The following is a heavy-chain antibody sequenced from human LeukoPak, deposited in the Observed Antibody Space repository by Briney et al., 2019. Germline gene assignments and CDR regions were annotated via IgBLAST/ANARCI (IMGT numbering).Heavy chain of an antibody. V-gene: IGHV4-38-2*02. D-gene: IGHD6-13*01. Sequence: PSETLSLTCTVSGYSISSGYYWGWIRQPPGKGLEWIGSIYHSGSTYYNPSLKSRVTISVDTSKNQFSLKLSSVTAADTAVYYCARQYSSSWYQGILWGQGTLVTVSS. CDR2: IYHSGST. J-gene: IGHJ4*02. CDR1: GYSISSGYY. CDR3: ARQYSSSWYQGIL.